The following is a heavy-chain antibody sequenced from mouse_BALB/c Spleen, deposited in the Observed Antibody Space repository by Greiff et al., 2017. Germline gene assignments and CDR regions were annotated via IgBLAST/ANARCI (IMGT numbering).Heavy chain of an antibody. CDR1: GFTFSSYA. CDR3: ARDVVTRGMDY. Sequence: EVQGVESGGGLVKPGGSLKLSCAASGFTFSSYAMSWVRQTPEKRLEWVASISSGGSTYYPDSVKGRFTISRDNARNILYLQMSSLRSEDTAMYYCARDVVTRGMDYWGQGTSVTVSS. D-gene: IGHD2-1*01. J-gene: IGHJ4*01. CDR2: ISSGGST. V-gene: IGHV5-6-5*01.